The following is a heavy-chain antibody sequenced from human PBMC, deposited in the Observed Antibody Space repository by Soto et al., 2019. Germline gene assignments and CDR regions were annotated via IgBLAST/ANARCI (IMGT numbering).Heavy chain of an antibody. CDR2: ISSYNGNT. CDR1: GYTFTNYG. D-gene: IGHD3-22*01. Sequence: QVQLVEYGAEVKKPGASVKVSCKASGYTFTNYGISWVRQAPGQGLEWMGWISSYNGNTKYAQKFQGRVTMTTDTPTNTAYMDLRSLRSDDTAVYYCARDREYYYDSSGNYYYHYGMDVWGQGTTVTVS. V-gene: IGHV1-18*04. J-gene: IGHJ6*02. CDR3: ARDREYYYDSSGNYYYHYGMDV.